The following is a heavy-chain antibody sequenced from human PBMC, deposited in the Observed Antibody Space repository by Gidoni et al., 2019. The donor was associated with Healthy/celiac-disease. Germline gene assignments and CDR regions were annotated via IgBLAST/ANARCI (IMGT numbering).Heavy chain of an antibody. Sequence: VQLVESGGGLVKPGGSLRLSCAASGFTFSSYSMNWVRQAPGKGLEWVSSISSSSSYIYYADSVKGRFTISRDNAKNSLYLQMNSLRAEDTAVYYCARVGVAAAGAAFDYWGQGTLVTVSS. CDR2: ISSSSSYI. CDR3: ARVGVAAAGAAFDY. V-gene: IGHV3-21*01. CDR1: GFTFSSYS. D-gene: IGHD6-13*01. J-gene: IGHJ4*02.